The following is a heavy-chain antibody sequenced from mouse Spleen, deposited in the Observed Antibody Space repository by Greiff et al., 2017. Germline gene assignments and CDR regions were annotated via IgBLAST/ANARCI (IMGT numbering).Heavy chain of an antibody. D-gene: IGHD1-2*01. J-gene: IGHJ1*01. CDR2: IDPANGNT. CDR1: GFNIKDTY. Sequence: VQLQQSGAELVKPGASVKLSCTASGFNIKDTYMHWVKQRPEQGLEWIGRIDPANGNTKYDPKFQGKATITADTSSNTAYLQLSSLTSEDTAVYNCARSDGYHWYFDVWGAGTTVTVSS. V-gene: IGHV14-3*02. CDR3: ARSDGYHWYFDV.